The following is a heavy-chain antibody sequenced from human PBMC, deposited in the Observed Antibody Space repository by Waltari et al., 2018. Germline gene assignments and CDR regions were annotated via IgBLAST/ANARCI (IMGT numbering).Heavy chain of an antibody. CDR3: ARDLGKAAAGNFDY. V-gene: IGHV3-21*01. D-gene: IGHD6-13*01. CDR2: IGSSSSYI. J-gene: IGHJ4*02. CDR1: GFTFSSYS. Sequence: EVQLVESGGGLVKPGGSLRLSCAASGFTFSSYSMNWVRQAPGKGLEWVSSIGSSSSYIYYADSVKGRFTISRDNAKNSLYLQMNSLRAEDTAVYYCARDLGKAAAGNFDYWGQGTLVTVSS.